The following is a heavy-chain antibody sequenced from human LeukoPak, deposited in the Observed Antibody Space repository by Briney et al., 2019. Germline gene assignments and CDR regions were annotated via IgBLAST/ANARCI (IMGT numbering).Heavy chain of an antibody. CDR3: ARDPQLLWFGEYFGHFDY. Sequence: GGSLRLSCAASGFTFSSYALHWVRQAPGKGLEWVAVISYDGSNKYYADSVKGRFTISRDNSKNTLYLQMNSLRVEDTAVYYCARDPQLLWFGEYFGHFDYWGQGTLVTVSS. J-gene: IGHJ4*02. V-gene: IGHV3-30-3*01. CDR1: GFTFSSYA. D-gene: IGHD3-10*01. CDR2: ISYDGSNK.